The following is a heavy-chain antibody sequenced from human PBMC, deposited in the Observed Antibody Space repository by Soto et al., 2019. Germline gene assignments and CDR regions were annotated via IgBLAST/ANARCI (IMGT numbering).Heavy chain of an antibody. V-gene: IGHV1-58*01. CDR3: AAVPVLRFLKGLPAYFDY. Sequence: SVKVSCKTSGFMFTSSAVQWVRQARGQRLEWIGWLVVGSGNTHYAQHFQERVTLTRDMSTGTAYRELSSLRSEDTAVYYCAAVPVLRFLKGLPAYFDYWGQGTLVTVSS. CDR2: LVVGSGNT. CDR1: GFMFTSSA. D-gene: IGHD3-3*01. J-gene: IGHJ4*02.